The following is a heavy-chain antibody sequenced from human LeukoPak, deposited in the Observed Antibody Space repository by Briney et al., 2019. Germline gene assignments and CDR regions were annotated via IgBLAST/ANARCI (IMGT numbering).Heavy chain of an antibody. CDR3: ARDVGIAAAGLVDY. CDR2: ISYDGSNK. J-gene: IGHJ4*02. CDR1: GFTFSSYA. Sequence: GGSLRLSCAASGFTFSSYAMHWVRQAPGKGLEWVAVISYDGSNKYYADSVKGRFTISRDNSKNTLYLQMNSLRAEDTAVYYCARDVGIAAAGLVDYWGQGTLVTVSS. D-gene: IGHD6-13*01. V-gene: IGHV3-30-3*01.